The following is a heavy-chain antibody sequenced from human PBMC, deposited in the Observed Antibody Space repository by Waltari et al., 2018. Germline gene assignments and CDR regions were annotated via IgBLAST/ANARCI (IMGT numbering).Heavy chain of an antibody. CDR1: GDSMRSTDW. CDR3: ARDRGRGIYLDS. J-gene: IGHJ4*02. D-gene: IGHD2-15*01. Sequence: QLQLQESGPGLVKPSGTLSLTCAVSGDSMRSTDWWRWVRQSPGKGLEWIGQVQRSGRTNCNPPCGRRVTVSVDTSTIRFSLKVTSATAADTAVYCCARDRGRGIYLDSWGQGTLVTVSP. V-gene: IGHV4-4*01. CDR2: VQRSGRT.